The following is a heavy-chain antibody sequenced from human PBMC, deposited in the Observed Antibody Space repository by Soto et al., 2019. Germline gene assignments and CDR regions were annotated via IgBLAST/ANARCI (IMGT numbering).Heavy chain of an antibody. V-gene: IGHV4-34*01. Sequence: ASETLSLTCAVYGGSFSGYYWSWIRQPPGKGLEWIGEINHSGSTNYNPSLKSRVTISVDTSKNQFSLKLSSVTAADTAVYYCARAKSSSWYYYYYYYGMDVWGQGTTVTVSS. J-gene: IGHJ6*02. D-gene: IGHD6-13*01. CDR3: ARAKSSSWYYYYYYYGMDV. CDR2: INHSGST. CDR1: GGSFSGYY.